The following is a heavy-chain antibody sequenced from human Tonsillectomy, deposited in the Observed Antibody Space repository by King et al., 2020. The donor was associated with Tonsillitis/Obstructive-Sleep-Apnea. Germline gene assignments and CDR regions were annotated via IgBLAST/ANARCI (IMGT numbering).Heavy chain of an antibody. Sequence: VQLVGSGGGLVQPGGSLRLSCAASGFTFSSYEMNWVRQAPGKGLEWVSYISSSGSTIYYADSVKGRFTISRDNAKNSLYLQMNSLRAEDTAVYYCARASLGGPFDYWGQGTLVTVSS. CDR1: GFTFSSYE. CDR2: ISSSGSTI. V-gene: IGHV3-48*03. J-gene: IGHJ4*02. CDR3: ARASLGGPFDY.